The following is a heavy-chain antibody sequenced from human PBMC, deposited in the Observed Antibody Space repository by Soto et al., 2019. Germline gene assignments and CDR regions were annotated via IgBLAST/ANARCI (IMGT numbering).Heavy chain of an antibody. CDR3: VRRRHSKSEAFDV. J-gene: IGHJ3*01. CDR1: GFIFSDSA. D-gene: IGHD6-13*01. Sequence: EVRLVESGGGLVQPGGSLKLSCAASGFIFSDSAVHWVRQASGKGLEWVGLIRHKADSYTTTCAASLAGRFTISRDNSKNSAYLQMNSLQTEDTAVYYCVRRRHSKSEAFDVWGRGTTVTVSS. V-gene: IGHV3-73*01. CDR2: IRHKADSYTT.